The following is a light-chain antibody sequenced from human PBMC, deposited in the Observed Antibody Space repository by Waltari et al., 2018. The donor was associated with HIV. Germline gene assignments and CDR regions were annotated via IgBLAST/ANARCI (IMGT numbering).Light chain of an antibody. CDR2: KAS. J-gene: IGKJ1*01. CDR1: LSISTW. V-gene: IGKV1-5*03. CDR3: QHYNHYPLT. Sequence: DIRMTQSPSTLSASVGDTVTITCRASLSISTWLAWYQQKRGEAPKILIYKASTLQRGVPSRFTGSGSGREFTLTISSLQPDDFATYYCQHYNHYPLTFGHGTKVEIK.